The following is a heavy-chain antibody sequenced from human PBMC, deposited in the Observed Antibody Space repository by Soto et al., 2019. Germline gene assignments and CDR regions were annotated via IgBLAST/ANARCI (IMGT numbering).Heavy chain of an antibody. CDR2: ISGSNGAT. D-gene: IGHD5-12*01. V-gene: IGHV1-18*04. Sequence: ASVKVSCKFSGYSFINYGMTWVRQAPGQGLEWMGWISGSNGATKYAQRFQDRVTLTTDTSTNTAYMELRSLRLDDTAVYYCARDSKWLIINGNWFDYWGQGTRVNVSS. CDR1: GYSFINYG. J-gene: IGHJ5*01. CDR3: ARDSKWLIINGNWFDY.